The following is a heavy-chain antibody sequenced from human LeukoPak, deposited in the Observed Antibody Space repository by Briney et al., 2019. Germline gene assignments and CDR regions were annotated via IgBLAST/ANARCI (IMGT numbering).Heavy chain of an antibody. CDR1: GYTFTSYC. J-gene: IGHJ6*02. CDR3: ARTAYCGGDCYQLFYYYGMDV. D-gene: IGHD2-21*02. CDR2: IYPGDTDT. Sequence: GESLMISCKGSGYTFTSYCIGWVRQMPGKGLEWMGIIYPGDTDTRYSPSFQGQVTISADKSISTAYLHCSSLKASDNAKYYCARTAYCGGDCYQLFYYYGMDVWGQGTTVTVSS. V-gene: IGHV5-51*01.